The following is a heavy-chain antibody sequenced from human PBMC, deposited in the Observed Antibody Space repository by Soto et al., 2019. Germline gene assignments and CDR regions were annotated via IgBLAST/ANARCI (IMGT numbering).Heavy chain of an antibody. V-gene: IGHV1-18*01. D-gene: IGHD3-10*02. CDR2: INPDNGDT. J-gene: IGHJ6*03. CDR3: ARGVRVAAYLDYYMDV. Sequence: QVQLVQSGAEVKKPGASLKVSCKASGYTFSNFGVSWVRQAPGQGLEWIGWINPDNGDTNYGQKFQGRATMTTDTFTSTAYMEVRGLRSDDTAVYYCARGVRVAAYLDYYMDVWGEGTTVTVSS. CDR1: GYTFSNFG.